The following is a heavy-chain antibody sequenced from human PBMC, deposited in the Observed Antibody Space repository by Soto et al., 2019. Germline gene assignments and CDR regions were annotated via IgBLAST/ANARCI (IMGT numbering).Heavy chain of an antibody. V-gene: IGHV1-18*01. CDR3: ARDGVAVTTGISGY. J-gene: IGHJ4*02. Sequence: QVQLVQSGAEVKKPGASVKVSCRASGYTFTSYAVSWVRQAPGQGLEWMGWINVYNGNTKYAQKFQGRVTMTTDTSTSTVYMELRSLTSADTAVYYCARDGVAVTTGISGYWGQGTLVTVSS. CDR1: GYTFTSYA. D-gene: IGHD4-4*01. CDR2: INVYNGNT.